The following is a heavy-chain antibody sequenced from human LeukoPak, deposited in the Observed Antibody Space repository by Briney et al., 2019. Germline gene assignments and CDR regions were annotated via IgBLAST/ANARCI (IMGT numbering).Heavy chain of an antibody. CDR1: GFTFSSYA. CDR2: ISGSGGST. V-gene: IGHV3-23*01. D-gene: IGHD3-22*01. Sequence: GGSLRLSCAASGFTFSSYAMSWVRQAPGKGLEWVSAISGSGGSTYYADSVKGRFTISRDNSKNTLYLQMNSLRAEDTAVYYCALYDSSGYYSRWGQGTLVTVFS. CDR3: ALYDSSGYYSR. J-gene: IGHJ4*02.